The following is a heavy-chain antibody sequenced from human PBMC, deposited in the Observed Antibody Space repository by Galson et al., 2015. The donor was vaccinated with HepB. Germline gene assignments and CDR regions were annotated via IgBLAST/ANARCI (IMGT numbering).Heavy chain of an antibody. V-gene: IGHV3-33*08. J-gene: IGHJ5*02. D-gene: IGHD3-10*01. CDR3: ARDSSITMVRGVIRDGWFDP. CDR1: GFTFSSYG. Sequence: SLRLSCAASGFTFSSYGMHWVRQAPGKGLEWVAVIWYDGSNKYYADSVKGRFTISRDNSKNTLYLQMNSLRAEDTAVDYCARDSSITMVRGVIRDGWFDPWGQGTLVTVSS. CDR2: IWYDGSNK.